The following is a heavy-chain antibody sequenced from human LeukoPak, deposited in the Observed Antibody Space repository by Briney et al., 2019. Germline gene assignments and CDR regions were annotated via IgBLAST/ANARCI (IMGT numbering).Heavy chain of an antibody. CDR1: GFTFSSYA. J-gene: IGHJ4*02. CDR3: ARIPSGY. CDR2: ISYDGSNK. Sequence: GGSLRLSCAASGFTFSSYAMHWVRQAPGKGLEWVAVISYDGSNKYYADSVKGRFTISRDNFKNTLYLHMNSLRAEDTAVYYCARIPSGYWGQGTLVTVSS. D-gene: IGHD6-6*01. V-gene: IGHV3-30*04.